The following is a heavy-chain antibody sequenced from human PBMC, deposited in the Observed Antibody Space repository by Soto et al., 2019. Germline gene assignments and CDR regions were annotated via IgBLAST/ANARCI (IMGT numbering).Heavy chain of an antibody. V-gene: IGHV1-69*01. CDR2: IIPILGTA. J-gene: IGHJ6*02. Sequence: QVQLVQSGAEVKKPGTSVNVSCKASGGTFSNYAISWVRQAPGQGLEWMGGIIPILGTAKSAQEFQGRVTITADESTSTAYMELSSLRSEDTAVFYCARGRVVTAIPYYYYTMEVWGQGTKVTVSS. D-gene: IGHD2-21*02. CDR3: ARGRVVTAIPYYYYTMEV. CDR1: GGTFSNYA.